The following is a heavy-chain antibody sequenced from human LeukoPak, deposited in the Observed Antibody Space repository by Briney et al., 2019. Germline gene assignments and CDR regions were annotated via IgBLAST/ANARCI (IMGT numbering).Heavy chain of an antibody. D-gene: IGHD5-12*01. CDR1: GFTFSRFW. CDR3: ARDGTYTDYDPDFDI. J-gene: IGHJ4*02. CDR2: IKQDGSEK. Sequence: GGPLKLSCAASGFTFSRFWMSWVRQAPGKGLEWVANIKQDGSEKYYVDSVKGRFTISRDNAKNSLYLQMNSLRAEDTAVFYCARDGTYTDYDPDFDIWGQGTLVTVSS. V-gene: IGHV3-7*04.